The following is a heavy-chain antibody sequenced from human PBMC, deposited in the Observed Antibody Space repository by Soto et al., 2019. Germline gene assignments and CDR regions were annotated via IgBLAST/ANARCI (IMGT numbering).Heavy chain of an antibody. Sequence: ASVKVSCKPSGYTFTSYLTYWVRQAPGQRLEWMGWINTGNGDTKYSQKFQGRVTITRDTSASTAYMELSSLTSEDTAVYYCASGNCGYICYHDYWGQGTLVTVS. J-gene: IGHJ4*02. V-gene: IGHV1-3*04. CDR3: ASGNCGYICYHDY. CDR1: GYTFTSYL. D-gene: IGHD5-12*01. CDR2: INTGNGDT.